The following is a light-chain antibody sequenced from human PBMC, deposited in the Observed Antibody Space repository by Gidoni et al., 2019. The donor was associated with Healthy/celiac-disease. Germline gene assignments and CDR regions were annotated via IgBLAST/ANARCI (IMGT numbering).Light chain of an antibody. Sequence: IVMTQSPATLSVSPVERANLSCSASQSVSSYLVWYLQKPGQAPRLLIYGASTRATGIPARFSGSVSGTEFTLTISSLQSEDFAVYYCKQYNNWPPWTFGQGTKVEIK. CDR3: KQYNNWPPWT. CDR1: QSVSSY. V-gene: IGKV3-15*01. J-gene: IGKJ1*01. CDR2: GAS.